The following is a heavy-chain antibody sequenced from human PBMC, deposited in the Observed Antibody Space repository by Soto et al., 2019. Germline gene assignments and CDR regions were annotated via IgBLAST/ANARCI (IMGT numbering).Heavy chain of an antibody. J-gene: IGHJ3*02. CDR3: ARDRNKLWKNDAFDI. CDR1: GGSMNSYY. V-gene: IGHV4-59*01. Sequence: QVQLHESGPGLVKPSETLSLTCSVSGGSMNSYYWSWIRQSPGKGLEWLGCIYYSGDTKYNPSLQSRISISFDTTKNHFSLRLTSVTAADTAVYYCARDRNKLWKNDAFDIWGQGTMVTVSS. D-gene: IGHD3-3*01. CDR2: IYYSGDT.